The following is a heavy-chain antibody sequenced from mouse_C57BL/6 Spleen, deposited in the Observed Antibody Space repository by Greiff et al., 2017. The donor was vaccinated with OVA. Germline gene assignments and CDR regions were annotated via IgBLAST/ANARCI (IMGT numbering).Heavy chain of an antibody. V-gene: IGHV14-4*01. J-gene: IGHJ4*01. Sequence: EVQLQQSGAELVRPGASVKLSCTASGFNIKDDYMHWVKQRPEQGLEWIGWIDPENGDTEYASKFQGKATITADTPSNTAYLQLSSLTSEDTAVYYCTTGLLYAMDYWGQGTSVTVSS. D-gene: IGHD3-1*01. CDR3: TTGLLYAMDY. CDR1: GFNIKDDY. CDR2: IDPENGDT.